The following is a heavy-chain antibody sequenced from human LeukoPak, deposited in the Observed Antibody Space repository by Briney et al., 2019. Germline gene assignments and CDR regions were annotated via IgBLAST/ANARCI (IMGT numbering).Heavy chain of an antibody. CDR3: ARPGIAVAGLDAFDI. J-gene: IGHJ3*02. Sequence: GESLKISCKGSGYSFTSYWIGWARQMPGKGLEWMGIIYPGDSDTRYSPSFQGQVTISADKSISTAYLQWSSLKASDTAMCYCARPGIAVAGLDAFDIWGQGTMVTVSS. CDR1: GYSFTSYW. CDR2: IYPGDSDT. V-gene: IGHV5-51*01. D-gene: IGHD6-19*01.